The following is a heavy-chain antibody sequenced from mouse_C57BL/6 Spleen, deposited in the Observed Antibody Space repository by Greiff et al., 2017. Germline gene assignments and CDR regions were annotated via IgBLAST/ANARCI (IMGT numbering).Heavy chain of an antibody. J-gene: IGHJ2*01. CDR1: GITFSSYG. D-gene: IGHD1-1*01. Sequence: EVHLVESGGDLVKPGGSLKLSCAASGITFSSYGMSWVRQTPDKRLEWVATISSGGSYTYYPDSVKGRFTISRDNAKNTLYLQMSSLKSEDTAMYYCARRGYYGKDYWGQGTTLTVSS. CDR3: ARRGYYGKDY. CDR2: ISSGGSYT. V-gene: IGHV5-6*01.